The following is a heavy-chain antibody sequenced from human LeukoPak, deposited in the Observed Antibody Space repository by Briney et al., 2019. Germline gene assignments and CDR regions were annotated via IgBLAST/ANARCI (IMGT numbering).Heavy chain of an antibody. J-gene: IGHJ6*03. Sequence: GGTLRLSCAASGFTFSSYGMSWVRQAPGKGLEWVSSFSFNGESTYYADSAKGRFTISRDNSKNTLYLQMNSLRAEDTAVYYCAKGGYSNGRYYYYYMDVWGEGTTVTVSS. V-gene: IGHV3-23*01. CDR3: AKGGYSNGRYYYYYMDV. CDR2: FSFNGEST. CDR1: GFTFSSYG. D-gene: IGHD5-18*01.